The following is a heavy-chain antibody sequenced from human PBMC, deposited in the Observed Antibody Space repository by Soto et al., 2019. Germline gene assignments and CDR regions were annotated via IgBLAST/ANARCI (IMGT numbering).Heavy chain of an antibody. CDR3: ASGEIVVVSPLDY. CDR2: IAPSDSYT. Sequence: GGSLGISCKGSGYSFSSYWISWVRQMPGKGLEWMGRIAPSDSYTNYSPSFQGHVTISADKSISTAYLQWSSLKASDTAMYYCASGEIVVVSPLDYWGQGTLVTV. J-gene: IGHJ4*02. D-gene: IGHD3-22*01. V-gene: IGHV5-10-1*01. CDR1: GYSFSSYW.